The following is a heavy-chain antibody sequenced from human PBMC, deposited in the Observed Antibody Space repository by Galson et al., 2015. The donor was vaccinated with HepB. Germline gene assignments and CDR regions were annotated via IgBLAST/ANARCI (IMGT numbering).Heavy chain of an antibody. J-gene: IGHJ1*01. V-gene: IGHV3-9*01. D-gene: IGHD2-15*01. CDR1: GFTFDDYA. Sequence: SLRLSCAASGFTFDDYAMHWVRQAPGKGLEWVSGISWNSGSIGYADSVKGRFTISRDNAKNSLYLQMNSLRAEDTALYYCAKDMAEGYCSGGSCSWGYFQHWGQGTLVTVSS. CDR2: ISWNSGSI. CDR3: AKDMAEGYCSGGSCSWGYFQH.